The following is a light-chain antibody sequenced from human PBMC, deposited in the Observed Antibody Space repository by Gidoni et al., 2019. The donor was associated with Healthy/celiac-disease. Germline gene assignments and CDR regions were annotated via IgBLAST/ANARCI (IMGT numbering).Light chain of an antibody. CDR2: KAS. CDR1: QSISSW. Sequence: DIQMTQSPSTLSASVGHRVTITCRASQSISSWLTWYQQKTGKAPKLLIYKASSLESGVPSRVSGSGSGTEFTLTISSLQPDDFATYYCQQYNSWWTFGQGTKVEIK. CDR3: QQYNSWWT. J-gene: IGKJ1*01. V-gene: IGKV1-5*03.